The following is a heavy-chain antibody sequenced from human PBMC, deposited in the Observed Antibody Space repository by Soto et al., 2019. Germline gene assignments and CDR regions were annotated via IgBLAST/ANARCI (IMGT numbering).Heavy chain of an antibody. Sequence: SETLSLTCTVSGGSISSYYWSWIRQPPGKGLEWIGYIYYSGSTNYNPSLKSRVTISVDTSKNQFSLKLSSVTAADTAVYYCARGHFFRFDYWGQGTLVTVSS. V-gene: IGHV4-59*01. CDR1: GGSISSYY. J-gene: IGHJ4*02. CDR3: ARGHFFRFDY. CDR2: IYYSGST. D-gene: IGHD3-3*01.